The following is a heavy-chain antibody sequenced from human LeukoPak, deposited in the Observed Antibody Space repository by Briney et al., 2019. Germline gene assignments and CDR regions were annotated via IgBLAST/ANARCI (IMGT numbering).Heavy chain of an antibody. D-gene: IGHD3-22*01. J-gene: IGHJ3*02. CDR3: ARVYFYESTRIDI. Sequence: SETLSLTCTVSGGSVSSDSYYWSWIRQPPGKELEYIGYIYYSGNTNYNPSLKSRVTISIDTSKNQFSLKLSSVTAADTAVYYCARVYFYESTRIDIWGQGTMVTVSS. V-gene: IGHV4-61*01. CDR2: IYYSGNT. CDR1: GGSVSSDSYY.